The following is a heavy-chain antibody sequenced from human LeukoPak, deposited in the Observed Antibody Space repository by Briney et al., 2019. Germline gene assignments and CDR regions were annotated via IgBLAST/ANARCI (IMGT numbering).Heavy chain of an antibody. D-gene: IGHD3-22*01. V-gene: IGHV3-21*01. J-gene: IGHJ4*02. CDR3: ARDLVSRYYYDSSGYGI. Sequence: GGSLRLXCAASGFTFSSYSMNWVRLAPGKGLEWVSSISSSSSYIYYADSVKGRFTISRDNAKNSLYLQMNSLRAEDTAVYYCARDLVSRYYYDSSGYGIWGQGTLVTVSS. CDR1: GFTFSSYS. CDR2: ISSSSSYI.